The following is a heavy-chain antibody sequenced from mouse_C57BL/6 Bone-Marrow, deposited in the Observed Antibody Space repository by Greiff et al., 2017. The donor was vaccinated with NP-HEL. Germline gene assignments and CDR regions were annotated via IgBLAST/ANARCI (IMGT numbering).Heavy chain of an antibody. CDR2: IYPGNSDT. V-gene: IGHV1-5*01. CDR3: TTFSFGVWFAY. J-gene: IGHJ3*01. Sequence: SGTVLARPGASVKMSCKTSGYTFTSYWMHWVKQRPGQGLEWIGAIYPGNSDTSYNQKVKGKAKLTAVTSASTAYMELISLTNEDSAVYYCTTFSFGVWFAYWGQGTLVTVSA. CDR1: GYTFTSYW. D-gene: IGHD1-1*02.